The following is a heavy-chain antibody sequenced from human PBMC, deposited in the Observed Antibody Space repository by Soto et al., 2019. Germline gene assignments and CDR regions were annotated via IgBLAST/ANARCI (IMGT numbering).Heavy chain of an antibody. D-gene: IGHD3-3*01. V-gene: IGHV1-18*01. CDR1: GYILTSYG. CDR2: ISAYKGNT. J-gene: IGHJ3*01. Sequence: QVQLVQSGAEVKKPGASVKVSCKASGYILTSYGITWVRQAPGQGLEWMGWISAYKGNTNYAQKFQGRVAMTTDTSTSTAYMELRSLRSDDTAVYYCARIEDFDFWRDWGQGTMVTVSS. CDR3: ARIEDFDFWRD.